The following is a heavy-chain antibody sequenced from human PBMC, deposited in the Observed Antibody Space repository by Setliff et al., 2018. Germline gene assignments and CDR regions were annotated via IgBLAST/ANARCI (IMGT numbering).Heavy chain of an antibody. CDR3: AKDGVGPTYTYFFDF. CDR1: GFTFTSYD. D-gene: IGHD1-26*01. CDR2: ISYDGTYK. J-gene: IGHJ4*02. Sequence: PGGSLRLSCAASGFTFTSYDIHWVRQAPGKGLEWVAVISYDGTYKNFVDSVKARFTISRDNSKDTLYLQMNSLRSEDTAVYYCAKDGVGPTYTYFFDFWGQGSQVTVSS. V-gene: IGHV3-30-3*01.